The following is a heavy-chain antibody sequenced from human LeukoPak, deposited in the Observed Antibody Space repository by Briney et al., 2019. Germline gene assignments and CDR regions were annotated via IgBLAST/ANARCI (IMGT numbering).Heavy chain of an antibody. V-gene: IGHV3-30*02. CDR2: IWYDGRDK. CDR3: AKDPYSYGSYFDY. D-gene: IGHD5-18*01. J-gene: IGHJ4*02. CDR1: GFTFSGCG. Sequence: GGSLRLSCAASGFTFSGCGMHWVRQAPGKGLEWVAFIWYDGRDKYYADSVKGQFTISRDNSKNTLYLQMNSLRAEDTAVYYCAKDPYSYGSYFDYWGQGTPVTVSS.